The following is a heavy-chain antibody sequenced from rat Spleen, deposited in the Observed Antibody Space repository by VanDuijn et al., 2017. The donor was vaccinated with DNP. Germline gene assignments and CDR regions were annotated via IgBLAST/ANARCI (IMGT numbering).Heavy chain of an antibody. Sequence: EVQLVESGGDLVQPGRSMKLSCAASGFTFSTFPMAWVRQVPGKGLEWIASITSGAGTTSYPDSVKGRFTISRDDAKNTLSLQMNSLRSEDTATYYCARDRTGTWFAYWGQGTLVTVSS. V-gene: IGHV5-46*01. J-gene: IGHJ3*01. CDR1: GFTFSTFP. D-gene: IGHD5-1*01. CDR2: ITSGAGTT. CDR3: ARDRTGTWFAY.